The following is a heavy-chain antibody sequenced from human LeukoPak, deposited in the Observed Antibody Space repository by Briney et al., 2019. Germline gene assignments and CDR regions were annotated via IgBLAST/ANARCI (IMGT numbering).Heavy chain of an antibody. CDR3: AKAPLGYSFDY. J-gene: IGHJ4*02. Sequence: GGSLRLSCAASGFTFSSYGMHWVRQAPGKGLEGVAFIRYDGSDKYYVESVQGRFTISRVNSKNTLYLQMNSLRVDDTAVYYCAKAPLGYSFDYWGQGTLVTVSS. V-gene: IGHV3-30*02. D-gene: IGHD5-12*01. CDR1: GFTFSSYG. CDR2: IRYDGSDK.